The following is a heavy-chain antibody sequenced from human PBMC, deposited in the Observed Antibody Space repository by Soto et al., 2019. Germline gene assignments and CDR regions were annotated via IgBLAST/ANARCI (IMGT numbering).Heavy chain of an antibody. CDR3: ARQIYDSDTGPNFQYYFDS. Sequence: GESLKISCKGSGYSFAGYWITWVRQKPGKGLEWMGRIDPSDSQTYYSPSFRGHVTISVTKSITTVFLQWSSLRTSDTAMYYCARQIYDSDTGPNFQYYFDSWGQGTPVTVSS. CDR2: IDPSDSQT. J-gene: IGHJ4*02. D-gene: IGHD3-22*01. V-gene: IGHV5-10-1*01. CDR1: GYSFAGYW.